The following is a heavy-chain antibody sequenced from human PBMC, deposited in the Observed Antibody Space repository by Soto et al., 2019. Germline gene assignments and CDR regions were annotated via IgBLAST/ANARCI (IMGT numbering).Heavy chain of an antibody. CDR3: ARPIPNYYDSSGYPPPFDY. V-gene: IGHV4-39*01. CDR2: IYYSGST. D-gene: IGHD3-22*01. Sequence: PSDTLCLTCTVSGGSISSSSYYWGWIRQPPGKGLEWIGSIYYSGSTYYNPSLKSRVTISVDTSKNQFSLKLSSVTAADTAVYYCARPIPNYYDSSGYPPPFDYWGQGTLVTVSA. J-gene: IGHJ4*02. CDR1: GGSISSSSYY.